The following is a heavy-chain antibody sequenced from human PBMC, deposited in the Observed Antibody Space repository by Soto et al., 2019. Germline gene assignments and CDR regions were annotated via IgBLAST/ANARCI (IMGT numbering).Heavy chain of an antibody. D-gene: IGHD4-4*01. V-gene: IGHV3-23*01. Sequence: EVQLLESGGGLVQRGGSLRLSCAASGFPFSSYVMSWVRQAPGKGLERVSGISGGGSNTFYADSVKGRFTISRDNSKNTLRLQMNSLGAEDTAVYDCAKDSNKYSSSLRGRYFDYWGQGIGVTVSS. J-gene: IGHJ4*02. CDR3: AKDSNKYSSSLRGRYFDY. CDR2: ISGGGSNT. CDR1: GFPFSSYV.